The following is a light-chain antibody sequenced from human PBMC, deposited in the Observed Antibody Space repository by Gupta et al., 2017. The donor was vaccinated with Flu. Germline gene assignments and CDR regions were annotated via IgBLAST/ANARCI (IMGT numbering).Light chain of an antibody. CDR3: QQRSNWPLT. CDR1: QSISKY. J-gene: IGKJ4*01. Sequence: EIVLTQSPATLSLSPGERATISCRTSQSISKYLAWYQKKPGQAPRLLIYDASNRATGIPARFSGSGSGTDFTLTINSLEPEDFAVYYCQQRSNWPLTFGGGTKVEIK. V-gene: IGKV3-11*01. CDR2: DAS.